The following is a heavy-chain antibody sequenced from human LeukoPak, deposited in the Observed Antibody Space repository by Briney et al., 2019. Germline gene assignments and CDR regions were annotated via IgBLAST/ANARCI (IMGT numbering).Heavy chain of an antibody. V-gene: IGHV3-21*01. CDR2: ISSSSSYI. CDR3: ARDYAVVVPAAIFDY. D-gene: IGHD2-2*01. CDR1: GFTFSSYS. J-gene: IGHJ4*02. Sequence: GGSLRLSCAASGFTFSSYSMNWVRQAPGKGLEWVSSISSSSSYIYYADSVKGRFTIPRDNAKSSLYLQRSSLRAEDTAVYYCARDYAVVVPAAIFDYWGQGTLVTVSS.